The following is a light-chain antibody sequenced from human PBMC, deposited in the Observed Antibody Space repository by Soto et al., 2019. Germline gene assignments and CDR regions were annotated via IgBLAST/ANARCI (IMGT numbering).Light chain of an antibody. V-gene: IGKV4-1*01. CDR3: QQYLRSWT. Sequence: DIVVTQAPDSLAVSLGERATINCKSSQSGLYSSYTKNYLAWYQQKPGQPPKLLIYWASTRESGVPDRFSGSGSGTDFTFTISILQAEDVTVYYCQQYLRSWTFGQGTKVQIK. CDR2: WAS. J-gene: IGKJ1*01. CDR1: QSGLYSSYTKNY.